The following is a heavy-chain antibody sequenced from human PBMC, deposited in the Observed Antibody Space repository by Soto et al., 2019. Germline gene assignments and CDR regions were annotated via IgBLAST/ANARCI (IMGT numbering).Heavy chain of an antibody. CDR1: GYSFTGYW. CDR3: YFDP. V-gene: IGHV5-51*01. D-gene: IGHD3-10*01. CDR2: TYPGDSDT. Sequence: GESLKISCTGSGYSFTGYWIGWVRQMPGKGLEWMGITYPGDSDTRYSPSFQGRVTISADKSINTAADTAVYYCARDVIAPPNYFDPWCQGTLVTVSS. J-gene: IGHJ5*02.